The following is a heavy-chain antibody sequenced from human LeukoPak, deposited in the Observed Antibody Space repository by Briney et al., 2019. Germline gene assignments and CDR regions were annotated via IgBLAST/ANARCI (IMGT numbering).Heavy chain of an antibody. CDR1: GGSISSYY. D-gene: IGHD5-18*01. J-gene: IGHJ5*02. V-gene: IGHV4-59*01. CDR2: IYYSGST. CDR3: ARGGLMVTWFDP. Sequence: PSETLPLTCTVSGGSISSYYWSWIRQPPGKGLEWIGYIYYSGSTNYNPSLKSRVTISVDTSKNQFSLKLSSVTAADTAVYYCARGGLMVTWFDPWGQGTLVTVSS.